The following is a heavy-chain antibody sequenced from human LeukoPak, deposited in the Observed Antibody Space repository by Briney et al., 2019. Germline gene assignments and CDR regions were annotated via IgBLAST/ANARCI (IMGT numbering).Heavy chain of an antibody. CDR2: IWYDGSNT. D-gene: IGHD6-19*01. V-gene: IGHV3-33*01. CDR1: GFTFSSYG. J-gene: IGHJ4*02. CDR3: ARSASSGWYYFDY. Sequence: GRSLRLSCPASGFTFSSYGMHWVRQAPGKGLEWVAVIWYDGSNTYYADSVKGRFTISRDNSKNTLYLQMNSLRAEDTAVYYCARSASSGWYYFDYWGQGTLVTVSS.